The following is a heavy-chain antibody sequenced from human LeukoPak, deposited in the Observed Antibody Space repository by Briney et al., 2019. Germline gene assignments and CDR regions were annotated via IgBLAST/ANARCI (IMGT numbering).Heavy chain of an antibody. Sequence: QTGGSLRLSCAASGFTFSKYAMSWVRQAPGKGPEWVAAISGSGGSTYYANTMEGRFTISRDNSKNTLYLQMNSLRAEDTAVYYCAKGGYSGYDSPPSYYYYMDVWGKGTTVTISS. CDR2: ISGSGGST. CDR1: GFTFSKYA. V-gene: IGHV3-23*01. J-gene: IGHJ6*03. D-gene: IGHD5-12*01. CDR3: AKGGYSGYDSPPSYYYYMDV.